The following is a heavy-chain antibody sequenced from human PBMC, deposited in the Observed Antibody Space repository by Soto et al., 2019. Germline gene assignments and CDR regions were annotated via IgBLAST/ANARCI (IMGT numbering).Heavy chain of an antibody. CDR3: ARDRGDLRFLEWLLRSYGMDV. J-gene: IGHJ6*02. CDR2: INPSGGST. Sequence: ASVKVSCKASGYTFTSYYMHWVRQAPGQGLEWMGIINPSGGSTSYAQKFQGRVTMTRDTSTSTVYMELSSLRSEDTAVYYCARDRGDLRFLEWLLRSYGMDVWGQGTTVTVSS. V-gene: IGHV1-46*01. D-gene: IGHD3-3*01. CDR1: GYTFTSYY.